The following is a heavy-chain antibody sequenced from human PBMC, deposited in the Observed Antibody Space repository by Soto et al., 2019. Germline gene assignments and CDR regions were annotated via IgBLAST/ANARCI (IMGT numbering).Heavy chain of an antibody. CDR2: IYYSGST. V-gene: IGHV4-30-4*01. J-gene: IGHJ3*02. CDR1: GGSISSGDYY. Sequence: QVQLQESGPGLVKPSQTLSLTCTVSGGSISSGDYYWSWIRQPPGKGLEWIGYIYYSGSTYYNPSLQSRVXXSXDXFKNQFSLKLSSVTAADTAVYYCARVGYGDHDAFDIWGQGTMVTVSS. CDR3: ARVGYGDHDAFDI. D-gene: IGHD4-17*01.